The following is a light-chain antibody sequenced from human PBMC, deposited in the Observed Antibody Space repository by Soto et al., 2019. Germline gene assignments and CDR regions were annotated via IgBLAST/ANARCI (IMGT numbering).Light chain of an antibody. CDR3: QQYNNWPPYT. CDR1: QSVSSN. CDR2: GAS. V-gene: IGKV3-15*01. Sequence: EIVMPQSPATLSVSPGERTTLSCRASQSVSSNLAWYQQKPGQAPRRLIHGASTRATGIPARFSGSGSGTEFTLTISSLQSEDFAVYYCQQYNNWPPYTFGQGTKLEIK. J-gene: IGKJ2*01.